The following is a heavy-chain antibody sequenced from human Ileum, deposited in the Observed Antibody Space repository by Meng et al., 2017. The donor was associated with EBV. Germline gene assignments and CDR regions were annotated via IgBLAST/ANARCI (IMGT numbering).Heavy chain of an antibody. V-gene: IGHV4-4*02. CDR1: GGSISRSDW. J-gene: IGHJ4*02. Sequence: QVQLQESGPGLVKPSETLSLTVAVSGGSISRSDWWSWVRQPPGKGLEWIGETSHSGSTNYSPSLKSRVTISLDKSKNQLSLKLNSVTAADTAVYYCASSDYYRSDYWGQGTLVTVSS. CDR2: TSHSGST. CDR3: ASSDYYRSDY. D-gene: IGHD3-22*01.